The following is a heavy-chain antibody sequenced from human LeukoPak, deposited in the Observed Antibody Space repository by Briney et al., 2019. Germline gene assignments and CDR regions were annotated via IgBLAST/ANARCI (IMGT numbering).Heavy chain of an antibody. Sequence: GGSLRLSCAASGFTFSSYTMHWVRQAPGKGLYWVAIISSDGTNKYYADSVKGRFTISRDNSKNTLYLQMYSLRAEDTAVYYCVKGRYNWNYGGVFDYWGQGTLVIVSS. CDR2: ISSDGTNK. D-gene: IGHD1-7*01. CDR3: VKGRYNWNYGGVFDY. J-gene: IGHJ4*02. V-gene: IGHV3-30*04. CDR1: GFTFSSYT.